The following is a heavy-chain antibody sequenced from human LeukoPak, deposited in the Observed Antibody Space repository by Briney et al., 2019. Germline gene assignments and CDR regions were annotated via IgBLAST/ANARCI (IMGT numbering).Heavy chain of an antibody. CDR1: GYTFTSYY. CDR3: ARDSIPQGYSHGHFDY. D-gene: IGHD5-18*01. CDR2: INPSGGST. V-gene: IGHV1-46*01. J-gene: IGHJ4*02. Sequence: ASVKVSCKASGYTFTSYYMHWVRQAPGQGLEWMGIINPSGGSTSYAQKFQGRVTMTRDTSTSTVYMELSSLRSEDTAVYYCARDSIPQGYSHGHFDYWGQGTLVTVSS.